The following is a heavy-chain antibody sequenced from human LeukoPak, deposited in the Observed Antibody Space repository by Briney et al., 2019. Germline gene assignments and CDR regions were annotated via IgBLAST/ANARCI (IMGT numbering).Heavy chain of an antibody. Sequence: PGGSLRLSCAASGFSLSSHAMSWVRQAPGKGLEWVSSISSSGDRTYYADSVKGRLTISRDNPKNTLLLQMNSPRAEDTAIYYCAKDKGWGYSAYDCYGMDVWGQGTTVTVSS. V-gene: IGHV3-23*01. D-gene: IGHD1-26*01. CDR1: GFSLSSHA. CDR3: AKDKGWGYSAYDCYGMDV. CDR2: ISSSGDRT. J-gene: IGHJ6*02.